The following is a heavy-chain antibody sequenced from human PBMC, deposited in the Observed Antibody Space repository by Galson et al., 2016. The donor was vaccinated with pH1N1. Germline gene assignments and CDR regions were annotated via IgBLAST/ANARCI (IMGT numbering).Heavy chain of an antibody. J-gene: IGHJ3*01. D-gene: IGHD6-6*01. CDR1: GATFNSYG. Sequence: CKASGATFNSYGIHWVRQAPGKGLEWMGDINPVFGTTNCAQRFQDRVTITAHDMELSGLRSEDTAIYYCATFSSSSSWRSLDVWGQGTTVTVSS. V-gene: IGHV1-69*01. CDR2: INPVFGTT. CDR3: ATFSSSSSWRSLDV.